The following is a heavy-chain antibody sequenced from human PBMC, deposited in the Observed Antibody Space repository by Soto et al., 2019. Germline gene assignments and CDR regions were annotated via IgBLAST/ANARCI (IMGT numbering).Heavy chain of an antibody. CDR1: GGSISNADYY. Sequence: QVQLQESGPGLVKPSQTLSLTCTVSGGSISNADYYWSWVRQPPGKGLEWIGYIYYSVSSFFNPSLKSRVTMSKDTSKNQFSLRLTSVTAADTAVYYCARAIVVTVGGMDVWGRGTTVTVSS. J-gene: IGHJ6*02. CDR2: IYYSVSS. V-gene: IGHV4-30-4*01. CDR3: ARAIVVTVGGMDV. D-gene: IGHD5-12*01.